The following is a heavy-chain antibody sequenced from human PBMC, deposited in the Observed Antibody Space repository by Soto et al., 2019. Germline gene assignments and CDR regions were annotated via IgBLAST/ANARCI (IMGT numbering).Heavy chain of an antibody. V-gene: IGHV4-59*01. Sequence: QVQLQESGPGLVKPSETLSLTCTVSGGSISSYYWSWIRQPPGKGLEWIGYIYYSGSTNYNPSLXGXAXIXXDTSKNQFALKLSSVTAADTAVYYCARRYAGNFDYWGQGTLVTVSS. CDR2: IYYSGST. CDR3: ARRYAGNFDY. J-gene: IGHJ4*02. D-gene: IGHD2-8*01. CDR1: GGSISSYY.